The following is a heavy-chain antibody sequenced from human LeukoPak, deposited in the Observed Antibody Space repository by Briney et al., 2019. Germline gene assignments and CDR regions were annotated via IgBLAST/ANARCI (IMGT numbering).Heavy chain of an antibody. J-gene: IGHJ5*02. D-gene: IGHD1-26*01. V-gene: IGHV3-23*01. Sequence: GGSLRLSCAASGFTFSSYWMNWVRQAPGKGLDWVSGVSGSGGTTVYADSVKGRFTISRDNSKNTLYLQMNSLRAEDTAVYYCAKEGAYAALNAWGQGTLVSVSS. CDR1: GFTFSSYW. CDR3: AKEGAYAALNA. CDR2: VSGSGGTT.